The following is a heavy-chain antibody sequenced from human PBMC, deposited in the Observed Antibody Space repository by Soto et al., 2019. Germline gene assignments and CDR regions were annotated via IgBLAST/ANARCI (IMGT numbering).Heavy chain of an antibody. CDR2: IYYSGST. V-gene: IGHV4-59*01. Sequence: TSETLSLTCTVSGGSISSYYWSWIRQPPGKGLEWIGYIYYSGSTNYNPSLKSRVTISVDTSKNQFSLKLSSVTAADTAVYYCARTYIGYFQHWGQGTLVTVSS. CDR3: ARTYIGYFQH. CDR1: GGSISSYY. J-gene: IGHJ1*01. D-gene: IGHD2-21*01.